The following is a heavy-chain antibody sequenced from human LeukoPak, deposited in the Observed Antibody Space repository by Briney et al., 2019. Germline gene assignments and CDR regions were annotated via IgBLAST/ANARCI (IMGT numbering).Heavy chain of an antibody. D-gene: IGHD3-22*01. J-gene: IGHJ3*02. CDR3: ARQSSTAYYDSSGLPYDAFDI. V-gene: IGHV5-51*01. CDR2: IYSSDSDT. Sequence: GESLQISFQGSGYSFTSYWIAWVRPVPGKGLGWMGVIYSSDSDTRYSTSCQGQVSISADKSISAAYLQRSSLKASDTAMYDCARQSSTAYYDSSGLPYDAFDIWGQGTMVTVSS. CDR1: GYSFTSYW.